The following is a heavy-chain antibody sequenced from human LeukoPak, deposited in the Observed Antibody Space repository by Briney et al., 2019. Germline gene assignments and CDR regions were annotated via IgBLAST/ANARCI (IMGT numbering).Heavy chain of an antibody. CDR3: ARVGYSSGWYRPRLFFDY. V-gene: IGHV4-39*07. J-gene: IGHJ4*02. Sequence: PSETLSLTCTVSGGSISSSSYYWGWIRQPPGKGLEWIGSIYYSGSTYYNPYLKSRVTISVDTSKNQFSLKLSSVTAADTAVYYCARVGYSSGWYRPRLFFDYWGQGTLVTVSS. CDR1: GGSISSSSYY. CDR2: IYYSGST. D-gene: IGHD6-19*01.